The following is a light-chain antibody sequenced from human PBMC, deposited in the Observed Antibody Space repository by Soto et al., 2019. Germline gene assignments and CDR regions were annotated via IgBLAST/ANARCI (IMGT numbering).Light chain of an antibody. CDR1: QSVGSSH. J-gene: IGKJ5*01. Sequence: EIVMTQSPATLSLSPGERATLSFGASQSVGSSHLAWYQQKPGLAPRLLIYDVSIRATGIPDRFSGSGSGSDFTLTISRLEPEDFAVYYCQHYFSSSITFGQGTRLEI. V-gene: IGKV3D-20*01. CDR2: DVS. CDR3: QHYFSSSIT.